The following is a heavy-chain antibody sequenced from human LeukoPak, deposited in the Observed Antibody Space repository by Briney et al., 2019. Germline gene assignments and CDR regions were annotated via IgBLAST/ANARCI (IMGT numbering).Heavy chain of an antibody. V-gene: IGHV4-59*01. CDR1: GGSISSYY. CDR2: IYYSGST. J-gene: IGHJ5*02. Sequence: SETLSLTCTVSGGSISSYYWSWIRQPPGKGLEWIGYIYYSGSTNYNPSLKSRVTISVDTSKIQFSLKLSSVTAADTAVYYCARAARSWFDPWGQGTLVTVSS. D-gene: IGHD6-6*01. CDR3: ARAARSWFDP.